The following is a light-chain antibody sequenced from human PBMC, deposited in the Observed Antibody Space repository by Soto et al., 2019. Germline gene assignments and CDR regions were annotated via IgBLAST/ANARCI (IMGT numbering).Light chain of an antibody. CDR1: QSVSSN. Sequence: EIVMTQSPATLSVSPGEGATLSCRASQSVSSNLAWYQQKPGQAPRLLIYGASTRATGIPARFSGSGSGTDFTLTISRLEPEDFAVYYCQQYGSSPYTFGLGTKVDIK. CDR3: QQYGSSPYT. V-gene: IGKV3-15*01. CDR2: GAS. J-gene: IGKJ2*01.